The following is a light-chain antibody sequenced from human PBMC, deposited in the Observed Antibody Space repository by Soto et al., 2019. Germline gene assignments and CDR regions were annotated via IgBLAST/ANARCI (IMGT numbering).Light chain of an antibody. CDR2: EVS. CDR3: SSYTTTNTYV. J-gene: IGLJ1*01. Sequence: QSALTQPASVSGSPGQSITISCTGTSSDVGGYNYVSWYQQHPGKAPKLMIYEVSNRPSGVSNRFSGSKSGNTASLTISGLQAEDEADYYCSSYTTTNTYVFGTGTKVTLL. V-gene: IGLV2-14*01. CDR1: SSDVGGYNY.